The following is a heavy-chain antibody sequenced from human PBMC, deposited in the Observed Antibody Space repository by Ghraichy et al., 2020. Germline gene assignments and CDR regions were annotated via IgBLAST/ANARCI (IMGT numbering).Heavy chain of an antibody. CDR2: IYSGGST. V-gene: IGHV3-53*01. CDR1: GFTVSSNY. D-gene: IGHD2-2*01. J-gene: IGHJ6*02. CDR3: ARKPAAGPYYGMDV. Sequence: GGSLRLSCAASGFTVSSNYMSWVRQAPGKGLEWVSVIYSGGSTYYADSVKGRFTISRDNSKNTLYLQMNSLRAEDTAVYYCARKPAAGPYYGMDVWGQGTTVTVSS.